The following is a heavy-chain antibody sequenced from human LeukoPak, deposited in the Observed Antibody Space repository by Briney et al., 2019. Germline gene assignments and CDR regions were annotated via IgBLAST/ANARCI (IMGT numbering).Heavy chain of an antibody. D-gene: IGHD3-16*01. V-gene: IGHV4-59*01. CDR3: ARVFGGGRGGWFDT. Sequence: SSETLSLTCTVSGGSIRSYYWTWIRQPPGKGLEWIGHIYYSGSTNYNPSLKSRVTISVHTSKNQFSLNLSSVTAADTAVYYCARVFGGGRGGWFDTWGQGTLVAVSS. CDR1: GGSIRSYY. J-gene: IGHJ5*02. CDR2: IYYSGST.